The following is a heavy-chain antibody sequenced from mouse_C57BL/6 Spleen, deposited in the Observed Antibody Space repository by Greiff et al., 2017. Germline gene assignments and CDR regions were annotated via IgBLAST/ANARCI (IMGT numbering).Heavy chain of an antibody. Sequence: DVHLVESGGGLVKPGGSLKLSCAASGFTFSSYAMSWVRQTPEKRLEWVATISDGGSYTYYPDNVKGRFTISRDNAKNNLYLQMSHLKSEDTAMYYCARKANWYFAYWGQGTLVTVSA. CDR2: ISDGGSYT. J-gene: IGHJ3*01. CDR1: GFTFSSYA. V-gene: IGHV5-4*01. CDR3: ARKANWYFAY. D-gene: IGHD4-1*01.